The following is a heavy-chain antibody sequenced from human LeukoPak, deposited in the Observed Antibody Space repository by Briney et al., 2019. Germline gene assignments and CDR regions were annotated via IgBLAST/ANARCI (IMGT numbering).Heavy chain of an antibody. V-gene: IGHV3-48*02. CDR2: ISSTSSTI. J-gene: IGHJ4*02. CDR3: ARTRYTSGWYIDY. CDR1: GFTFSSYS. Sequence: GGSLRLSCAASGFTFSSYSMTSVRQAPGKGLEWVSYISSTSSTIYYADSVKGRFTISRDNAKNSLYLQMNSLRDEDTAVYYCARTRYTSGWYIDYWGQGTLVTVSS. D-gene: IGHD6-19*01.